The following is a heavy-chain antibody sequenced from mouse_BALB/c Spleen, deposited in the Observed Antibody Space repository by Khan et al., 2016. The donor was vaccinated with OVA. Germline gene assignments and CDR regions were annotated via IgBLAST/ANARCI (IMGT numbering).Heavy chain of an antibody. CDR1: GYTFTTAG. CDR2: INTHSGVP. CDR3: ARGGDAYYSNDGGAIAY. D-gene: IGHD2-5*01. Sequence: QIQLVQSGPELKKPGETVRISCKASGYTFTTAGIQWVQKMPGKGLKWIGWINTHSGVPKYAEDFKGRFAFSLEISVNTAYLQITNLKYEDTATYVCARGGDAYYSNDGGAIAYWGQGTSVTVSS. V-gene: IGHV9-4*02. J-gene: IGHJ4*01.